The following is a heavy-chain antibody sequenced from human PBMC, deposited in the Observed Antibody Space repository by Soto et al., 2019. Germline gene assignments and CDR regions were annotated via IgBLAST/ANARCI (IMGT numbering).Heavy chain of an antibody. J-gene: IGHJ4*02. D-gene: IGHD6-13*01. Sequence: GGSLRLSCAASGFTFSIYSMNWVRQAPGKGLEWVSYIMPGSSHIFYADSVKGRFTISRDNAKNTLYLQMNSLRAEDTAVYYCARGPFYGSSWGQGTLVTVSS. V-gene: IGHV3-21*05. CDR1: GFTFSIYS. CDR3: ARGPFYGSS. CDR2: IMPGSSHI.